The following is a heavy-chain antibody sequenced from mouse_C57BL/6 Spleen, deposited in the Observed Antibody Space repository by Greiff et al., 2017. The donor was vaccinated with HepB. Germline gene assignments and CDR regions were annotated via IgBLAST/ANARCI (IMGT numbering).Heavy chain of an antibody. CDR1: GFTFTDYY. V-gene: IGHV7-3*01. CDR2: IRNKANGYTT. Sequence: EVMLVESGGGLVQPGGSLSLSCAASGFTFTDYYMSWVRQPPGKALEWLGFIRNKANGYTTEYSASVKGRFTISRDNSQSILYLQMNALRAEDSATYYCASPSGEREAMDYWGQETPDTASS. J-gene: IGHJ4*01. CDR3: ASPSGEREAMDY.